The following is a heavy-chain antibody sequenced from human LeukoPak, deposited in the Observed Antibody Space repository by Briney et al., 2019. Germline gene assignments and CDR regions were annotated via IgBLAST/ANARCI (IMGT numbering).Heavy chain of an antibody. D-gene: IGHD1-1*01. CDR1: GGSISSYY. J-gene: IGHJ4*02. V-gene: IGHV4-59*08. Sequence: SETQSLTCTVSGGSISSYYWSWIRQPPGKGLEWIGYIYYSGSTNYNPSLKSRVTISVDTSKNQFSLKLSSVTAADTAVYYCARMSGTYQSYYFDYWGQGTLVTVSS. CDR2: IYYSGST. CDR3: ARMSGTYQSYYFDY.